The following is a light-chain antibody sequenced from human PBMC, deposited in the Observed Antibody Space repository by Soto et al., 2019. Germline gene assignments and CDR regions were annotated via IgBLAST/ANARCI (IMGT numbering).Light chain of an antibody. Sequence: VLTQPASVSGSPGQSITISCTGTSSDVGGYNYVSWYQQHPGKAPKLMIYDVSSRPSGVSNRFSGSKSGNTASLTISGLQPEDEADYYCSSYTGSSTKLFGGGTKVTVL. J-gene: IGLJ2*01. V-gene: IGLV2-14*03. CDR2: DVS. CDR3: SSYTGSSTKL. CDR1: SSDVGGYNY.